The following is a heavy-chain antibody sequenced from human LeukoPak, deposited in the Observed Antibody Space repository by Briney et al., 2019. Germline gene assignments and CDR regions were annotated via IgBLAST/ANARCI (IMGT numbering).Heavy chain of an antibody. Sequence: ASVKVSCKASGYTFTSYVISWVRQAPGQGLEWMGWIGAYNGNTNYAQKLQGRVTMTTDTSTSTAYMELRSLRSDDTAVYYCTRAEAHRWFGIYFDYWGQGTLVTVSS. D-gene: IGHD3-10*01. J-gene: IGHJ4*02. CDR3: TRAEAHRWFGIYFDY. V-gene: IGHV1-18*01. CDR1: GYTFTSYV. CDR2: IGAYNGNT.